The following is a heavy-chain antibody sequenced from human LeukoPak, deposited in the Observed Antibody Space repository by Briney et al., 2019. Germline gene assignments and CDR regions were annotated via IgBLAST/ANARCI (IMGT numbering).Heavy chain of an antibody. D-gene: IGHD3-22*01. J-gene: IGHJ4*02. CDR3: ARSDPSGYYDY. Sequence: GGSPRLSCAASGFTFSSYDMHWVRQATGKGLEWVSAIGTAGDTYYPGSVKGRFTISRENAKNSLYLQMNSLRAGDTAVYYCARSDPSGYYDYWGQGTLVTVSS. V-gene: IGHV3-13*04. CDR2: IGTAGDT. CDR1: GFTFSSYD.